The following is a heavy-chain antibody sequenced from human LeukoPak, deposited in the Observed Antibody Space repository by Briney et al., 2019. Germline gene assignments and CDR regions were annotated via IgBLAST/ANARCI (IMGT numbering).Heavy chain of an antibody. Sequence: ASVKVSCKASGYTFTSYYMHWVRQAPGQGLEWMGIINPSGGSTSYAQKFQGRVTMTRDTSTSTVYMELSSLRSEDTAVYYCARENSGEPNLDCGGDCYRAPFFDYWGQGTLVTVSS. V-gene: IGHV1-46*01. J-gene: IGHJ4*02. CDR2: INPSGGST. D-gene: IGHD2-21*01. CDR3: ARENSGEPNLDCGGDCYRAPFFDY. CDR1: GYTFTSYY.